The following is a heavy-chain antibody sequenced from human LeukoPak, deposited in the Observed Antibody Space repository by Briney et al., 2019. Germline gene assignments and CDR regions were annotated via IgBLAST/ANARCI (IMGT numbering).Heavy chain of an antibody. CDR2: ISYDGSNK. CDR1: GFTFSSYA. D-gene: IGHD3-10*02. J-gene: IGHJ6*04. V-gene: IGHV3-30*04. CDR3: AELGITMIGGV. Sequence: GGSLRLSCAASGFTFSSYAMHWVRQAPGKGLEWVAIISYDGSNKYYADSVKGRFTISRDNSKNTLYLQMNSLRAEDTAVYYCAELGITMIGGVWGKGTTVTISS.